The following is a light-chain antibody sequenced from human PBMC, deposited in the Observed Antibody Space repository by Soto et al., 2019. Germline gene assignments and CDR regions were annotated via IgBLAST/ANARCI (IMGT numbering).Light chain of an antibody. Sequence: ENVLTQSPGTLSLSPGERATLSCRASQSVSSSYLAWYQQKPGQAPRLLMYGASSRATGIPDRFSGSGSGTDFTLIISILEPEDFAVYYCQQYGRSPPFTFGPGTKVDIK. CDR3: QQYGRSPPFT. CDR2: GAS. V-gene: IGKV3-20*01. CDR1: QSVSSSY. J-gene: IGKJ3*01.